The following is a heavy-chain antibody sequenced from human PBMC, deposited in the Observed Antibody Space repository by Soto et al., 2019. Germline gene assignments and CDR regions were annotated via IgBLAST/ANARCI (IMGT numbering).Heavy chain of an antibody. CDR1: GFTFSSYG. CDR2: ISYDGSNK. D-gene: IGHD2-2*01. V-gene: IGHV3-30*18. CDR3: AKVLDGYCSSTSYYAFDY. J-gene: IGHJ4*02. Sequence: PGGSLRLSCAASGFTFSSYGMHWVRQAPGKGLEWVAVISYDGSNKYYADSVKGRFTISRDNSKNTLYLQVNSLRAEDTAVYYCAKVLDGYCSSTSYYAFDYWGQGTLVTVSS.